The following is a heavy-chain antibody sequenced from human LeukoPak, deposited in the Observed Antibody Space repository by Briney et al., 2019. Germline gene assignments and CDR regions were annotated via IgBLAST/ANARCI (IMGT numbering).Heavy chain of an antibody. Sequence: GASVKVSCKASGYTFTSYGISWVRQAPGRGLEWMGWISAYNGNTNYAQKLQGRVTMTTDTSTSTAYMELRSLRSDDTAVYYCAGHSSSSKGYYYYYYMDVWGKGTTVTVSS. CDR2: ISAYNGNT. D-gene: IGHD6-13*01. CDR3: AGHSSSSKGYYYYYYMDV. V-gene: IGHV1-18*01. CDR1: GYTFTSYG. J-gene: IGHJ6*03.